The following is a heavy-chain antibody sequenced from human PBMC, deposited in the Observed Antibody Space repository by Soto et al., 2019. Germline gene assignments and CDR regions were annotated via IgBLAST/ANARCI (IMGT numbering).Heavy chain of an antibody. V-gene: IGHV1-18*01. J-gene: IGHJ4*02. CDR2: ISAFNGDT. Sequence: ASVTVSCTASCDTFTSYGFSWVRQSPEQGLEWMGCISAFNGDTSYAQKVQDRVTMTTDTSTSTAFMELGSLRSDDTAVYYCAAPSYCTSTSCYRYFDYWGPGTVVTVSS. CDR1: CDTFTSYG. CDR3: AAPSYCTSTSCYRYFDY. D-gene: IGHD2-2*01.